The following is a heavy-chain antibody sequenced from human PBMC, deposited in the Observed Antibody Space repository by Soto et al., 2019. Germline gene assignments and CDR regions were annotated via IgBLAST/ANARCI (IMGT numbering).Heavy chain of an antibody. CDR3: AKRGSGTYFDY. Sequence: EVQLLESGGGLVQPGGSLRLSCAASGFTFSSYAMSWVRQAPGKGLEWVSVISGSGDSTYYADSVKGRFTISRDKSTNTLYLQMNSLRAEDTAVYDCAKRGSGTYFDYWGQGTLVTVSS. CDR2: ISGSGDST. V-gene: IGHV3-23*01. D-gene: IGHD3-10*01. CDR1: GFTFSSYA. J-gene: IGHJ4*02.